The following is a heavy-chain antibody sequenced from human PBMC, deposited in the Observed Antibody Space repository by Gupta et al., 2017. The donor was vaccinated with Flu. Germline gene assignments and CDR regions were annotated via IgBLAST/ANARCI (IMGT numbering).Heavy chain of an antibody. CDR1: GASITTYY. J-gene: IGHJ4*02. V-gene: IGHV4-4*07. CDR2: ISASGST. Sequence: QVQLQASGPGLVKPSETLSLNCTVSGASITTYYWRWIRQPAGKGLEWIGRISASGSTNYNPSLKSRVTMSVDTSKNQFSRRLTSVTAADTAVYSCAREVPGTITPPAVAVAGTRGLDFWGQGTLVTVSS. D-gene: IGHD6-19*01. CDR3: AREVPGTITPPAVAVAGTRGLDF.